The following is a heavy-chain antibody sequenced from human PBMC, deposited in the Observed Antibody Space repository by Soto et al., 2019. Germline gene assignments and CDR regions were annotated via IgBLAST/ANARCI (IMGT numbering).Heavy chain of an antibody. CDR1: GGSISSSSYY. V-gene: IGHV4-39*01. Sequence: QLQLQESGPGLVKPSETLSLTCTVSGGSISSSSYYWGWIRQPPGKGLEWIGSIYYSGSTYYNPSLKSRVTISVDTSKNQFSLKLSSVTAADTAVYYCARLQQQLVPPTSMDVWGQGTTVTVSS. CDR2: IYYSGST. J-gene: IGHJ6*02. CDR3: ARLQQQLVPPTSMDV. D-gene: IGHD6-13*01.